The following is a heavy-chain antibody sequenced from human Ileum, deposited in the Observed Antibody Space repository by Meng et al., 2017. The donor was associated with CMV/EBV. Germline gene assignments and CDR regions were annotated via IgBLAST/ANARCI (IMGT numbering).Heavy chain of an antibody. J-gene: IGHJ6*02. D-gene: IGHD6-19*01. Sequence: ASVKVSCKASGDTPTADFMFWVRQAPGQGLEWMGWINSHSGATQYAQKFQGRVTMTRDTSISTAYMELTRLRSDDSAVYYCARTAISVGDYYYSYGMDVWGQGTTVTVSS. CDR1: GDTPTADF. V-gene: IGHV1-2*02. CDR3: ARTAISVGDYYYSYGMDV. CDR2: INSHSGAT.